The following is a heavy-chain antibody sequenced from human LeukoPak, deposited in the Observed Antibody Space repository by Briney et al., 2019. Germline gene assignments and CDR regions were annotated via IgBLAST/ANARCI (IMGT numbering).Heavy chain of an antibody. D-gene: IGHD2-15*01. CDR3: ARDVCSGGSCYPPHFDY. CDR2: INPNSGGT. J-gene: IGHJ4*02. CDR1: GYTFTGYY. Sequence: ASVKVSCKASGYTFTGYYMHWVRQAPGQGLEWMGWINPNSGGTNYAQKFQGRVTMTRDTSVSTAYMELSRLRSDDTAVYYCARDVCSGGSCYPPHFDYWGQGALVTVSS. V-gene: IGHV1-2*02.